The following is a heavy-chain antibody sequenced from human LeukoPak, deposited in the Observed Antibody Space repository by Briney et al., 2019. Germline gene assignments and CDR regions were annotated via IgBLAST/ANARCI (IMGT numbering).Heavy chain of an antibody. CDR1: GYTFTSYA. J-gene: IGHJ4*02. Sequence: GASVKVSCKASGYTFTSYAMNWVRQAPGQGLEWMGWINTNTGNPTYAQGFTGRFVFSLDTSVSTAYLQISSLKAEDTAVYYCARDPARYDSSGWYGDYWGQGTLVTVSS. V-gene: IGHV7-4-1*02. D-gene: IGHD6-19*01. CDR3: ARDPARYDSSGWYGDY. CDR2: INTNTGNP.